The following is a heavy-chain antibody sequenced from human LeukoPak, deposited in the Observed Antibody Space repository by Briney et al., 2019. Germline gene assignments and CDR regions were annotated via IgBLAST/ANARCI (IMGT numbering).Heavy chain of an antibody. CDR1: GFTFSNYS. Sequence: GGSLRLSCTASGFTFSNYSMSWVRQAPGEGLEWVSAISPAGDSTTTADSVKGRFTLSRDNSKSTLYLQMNGLTAEDTALYFCARRLVTAGITDFFDSWGQGTLVSVSS. CDR2: ISPAGDST. D-gene: IGHD2-2*01. CDR3: ARRLVTAGITDFFDS. V-gene: IGHV3-23*01. J-gene: IGHJ4*02.